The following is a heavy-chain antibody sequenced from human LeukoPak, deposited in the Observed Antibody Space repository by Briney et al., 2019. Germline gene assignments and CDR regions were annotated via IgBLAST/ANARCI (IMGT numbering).Heavy chain of an antibody. J-gene: IGHJ4*02. CDR2: INPNSGGT. CDR1: GYTFTGYY. CDR3: ASTWIRPLSPWRHFDY. D-gene: IGHD5-18*01. V-gene: IGHV1-2*04. Sequence: GASVKVSCKASGYTFTGYYMHWVRQAPGQGLEWMGWINPNSGGTNYAQKFQGWVTMTRDTSISTAYMELRSLRSDDTAVYYCASTWIRPLSPWRHFDYWGQGTLVTVSS.